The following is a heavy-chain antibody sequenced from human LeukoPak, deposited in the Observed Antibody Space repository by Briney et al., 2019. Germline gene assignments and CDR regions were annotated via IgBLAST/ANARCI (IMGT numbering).Heavy chain of an antibody. CDR2: INHSGST. D-gene: IGHD1-26*01. CDR1: GGSFSGYY. Sequence: SETLSLTCAVYGGSFSGYYWSWIRQPPGKGLEWIGEINHSGSTNYNPSLKSRVTISVDTSMNQFSLKLSSVTAADTAVYYCARVPGSYSPDYWGQGTLVTVSS. V-gene: IGHV4-34*01. J-gene: IGHJ4*02. CDR3: ARVPGSYSPDY.